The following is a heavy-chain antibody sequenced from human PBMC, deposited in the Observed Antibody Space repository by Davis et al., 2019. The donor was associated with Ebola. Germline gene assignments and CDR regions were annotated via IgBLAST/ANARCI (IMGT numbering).Heavy chain of an antibody. Sequence: GESLKISCADSVITFSSYAMTWVRQAPGKGLDWVSVIYSGGSTYYADSVKGRFTISRDKSKNTLYLQMSGLRVEDTAVYYCAKCLTHNDLVTGLDHWGQGILVTVSS. CDR2: IYSGGST. D-gene: IGHD3-9*01. V-gene: IGHV3-23*03. CDR1: VITFSSYA. J-gene: IGHJ4*02. CDR3: AKCLTHNDLVTGLDH.